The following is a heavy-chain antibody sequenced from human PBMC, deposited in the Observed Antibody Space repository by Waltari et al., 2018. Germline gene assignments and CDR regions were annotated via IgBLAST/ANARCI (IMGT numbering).Heavy chain of an antibody. CDR1: GFTGSNNY. J-gene: IGHJ4*02. CDR3: ARLDFWTGSYY. CDR2: IYSGGST. V-gene: IGHV3-53*01. D-gene: IGHD3-3*01. Sequence: EVQLVESGGGLIQPGGSLRLSWAVSGFTGSNNYMSWVRQAPGKGLEWVSVIYSGGSTYYADSVKGRFTISRDSSENTVYLQMSSLRAEDTALYYCARLDFWTGSYYWGQGTLVTVSS.